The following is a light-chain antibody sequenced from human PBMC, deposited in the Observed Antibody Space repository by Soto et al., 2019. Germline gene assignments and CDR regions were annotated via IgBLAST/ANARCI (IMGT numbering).Light chain of an antibody. Sequence: EIVMTQSPATLSVSPGERATLSCRASQSVSSNLAWYQQKPGQAPRLLIYGASTRATGIPARFSGSGSGTEFTLTISRLEPEDFAVYYCQQYGSSRITFGQGTRREIK. CDR1: QSVSSN. CDR2: GAS. CDR3: QQYGSSRIT. V-gene: IGKV3-15*01. J-gene: IGKJ5*01.